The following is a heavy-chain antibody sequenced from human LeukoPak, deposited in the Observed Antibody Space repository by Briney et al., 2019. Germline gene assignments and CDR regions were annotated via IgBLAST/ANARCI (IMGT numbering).Heavy chain of an antibody. J-gene: IGHJ5*02. CDR2: INPNSGGT. CDR3: ARDSTIFGVVIQNWFDP. CDR1: GYTFTGYY. V-gene: IGHV1-2*02. D-gene: IGHD3-3*01. Sequence: ASVKVSCKASGYTFTGYYMHWMRQAPGQGLEWMGWINPNSGGTNYAQKFQGRVTMARDTSISTAYMELSRLRSDDTAVYYCARDSTIFGVVIQNWFDPWGQGTLVTVSS.